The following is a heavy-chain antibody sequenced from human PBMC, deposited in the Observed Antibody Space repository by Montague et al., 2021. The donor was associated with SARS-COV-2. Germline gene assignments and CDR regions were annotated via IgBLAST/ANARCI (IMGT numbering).Heavy chain of an antibody. D-gene: IGHD6-19*01. Sequence: SETLSLTCTVSSGSISNYYWSWIRQPPGKGLEWIGYVYSSGSTNYNPSLEGLVTMSVDTSKNQFSLKLISVTAADTAVYYCARVRYSDGWTFDYWGQGTLVTVSS. J-gene: IGHJ4*02. CDR1: SGSISNYY. CDR3: ARVRYSDGWTFDY. V-gene: IGHV4-59*13. CDR2: VYSSGST.